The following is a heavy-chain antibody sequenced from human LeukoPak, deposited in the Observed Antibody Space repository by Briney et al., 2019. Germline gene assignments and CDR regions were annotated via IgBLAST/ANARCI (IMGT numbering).Heavy chain of an antibody. CDR2: INPSSGGT. D-gene: IGHD6-6*01. Sequence: ASVKVSCKASGYTFTGYYMHWVRQAPGQGLEWMGRINPSSGGTNYAQKFQGRVTMTRDTSISTAYMELSRLRSDDTAVYYCARGSSSSRGWFDPWGQGTLVTVSS. V-gene: IGHV1-2*06. CDR3: ARGSSSSRGWFDP. J-gene: IGHJ5*02. CDR1: GYTFTGYY.